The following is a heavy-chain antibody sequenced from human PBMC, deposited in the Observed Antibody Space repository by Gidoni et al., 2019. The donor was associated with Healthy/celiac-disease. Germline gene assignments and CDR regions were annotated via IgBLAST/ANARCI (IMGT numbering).Heavy chain of an antibody. CDR3: ARDTGGSYNDAFDI. D-gene: IGHD1-26*01. CDR2: ISSSSSYI. J-gene: IGHJ3*02. Sequence: EVQLVESGGGLVKPGGSLRLSCAASGFTFSSYSMNWVRQAPGKGLEWVSSISSSSSYIYYADSVKGRFTISRDNAKNSLYLQMNSLRAEDTAVYYCARDTGGSYNDAFDIWGQGTMVTVSS. CDR1: GFTFSSYS. V-gene: IGHV3-21*01.